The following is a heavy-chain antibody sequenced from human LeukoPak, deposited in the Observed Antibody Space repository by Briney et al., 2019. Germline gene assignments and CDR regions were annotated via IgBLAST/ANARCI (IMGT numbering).Heavy chain of an antibody. CDR2: ISSDGSNT. Sequence: GGSLRLSCAASGFTLKNYWMHWVRHVPGKGLVWVSRISSDGSNTGYADSVKGRFAISRDNAKNTVDLQMNSLRAEDTAVYYCVRDSGVYAFDIWGQGTMVTVSS. V-gene: IGHV3-74*01. D-gene: IGHD2-8*02. J-gene: IGHJ3*02. CDR1: GFTLKNYW. CDR3: VRDSGVYAFDI.